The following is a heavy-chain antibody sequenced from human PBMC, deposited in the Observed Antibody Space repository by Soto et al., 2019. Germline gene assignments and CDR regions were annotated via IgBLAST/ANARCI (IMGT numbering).Heavy chain of an antibody. V-gene: IGHV4-31*03. J-gene: IGHJ4*02. CDR2: IYYSGST. CDR3: ARGFPLATEYYFDY. D-gene: IGHD5-12*01. CDR1: GGSISSGGYY. Sequence: PSETLSLTCTVSGGSISSGGYYWSWIRQHPGKGLEWIGYIYYSGSTYYNPSLKSRVTISVDTSKNQFSLKLSSVTAADTAVYYCARGFPLATEYYFDYWGQGTLVTVSS.